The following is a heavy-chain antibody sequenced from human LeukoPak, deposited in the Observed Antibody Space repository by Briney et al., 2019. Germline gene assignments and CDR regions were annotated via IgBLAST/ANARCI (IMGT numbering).Heavy chain of an antibody. V-gene: IGHV4-31*02. CDR1: GGSISSGGHY. CDR2: IYYTGST. D-gene: IGHD5-12*01. J-gene: IGHJ6*02. Sequence: PSQTLSLTCTVSGGSISSGGHYWNWFRQHPGKGLEWIGYIYYTGSTFYNPSLKSRLTISVDTSKNQVSLKLSSVTAADTAVYYCASSEATTTPPPYGMGVWGQGTKVTVSS. CDR3: ASSEATTTPPPYGMGV.